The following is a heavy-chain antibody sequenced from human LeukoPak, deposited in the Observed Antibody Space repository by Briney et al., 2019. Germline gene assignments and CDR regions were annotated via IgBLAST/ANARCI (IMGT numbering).Heavy chain of an antibody. CDR3: ARLQSTGWVNWFDP. CDR2: IWPGDSDT. Sequence: GESLKISCKGSGYSFTNSWIGWVRQMPGKGLEWMGIIWPGDSDTRYSPSFQGQVTISADKSISTAYLQWSGLHASDTAMYYCARLQSTGWVNWFDPWGQGTLVTVSS. D-gene: IGHD6-19*01. J-gene: IGHJ5*02. V-gene: IGHV5-51*01. CDR1: GYSFTNSW.